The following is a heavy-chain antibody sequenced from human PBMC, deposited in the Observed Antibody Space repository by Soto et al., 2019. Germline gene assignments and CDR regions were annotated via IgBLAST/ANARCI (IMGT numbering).Heavy chain of an antibody. CDR2: ISYDGNNK. CDR1: GFTFSSYI. V-gene: IGHV3-30-3*01. CDR3: ARVGTTYNYYYYGMDV. J-gene: IGHJ6*02. Sequence: VQLVESGGGLVKPGGSLRLSCEGSGFTFSSYIMHWVRQAPGKGLEWVALISYDGNNKYHADSVKGRFTISRDNSRNTLFLLLNSLRGEDTAVYYCARVGTTYNYYYYGMDVWGQGTTVTVSS. D-gene: IGHD4-4*01.